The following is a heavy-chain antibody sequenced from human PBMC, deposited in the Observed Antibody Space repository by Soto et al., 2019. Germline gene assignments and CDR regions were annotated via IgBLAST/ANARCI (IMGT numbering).Heavy chain of an antibody. V-gene: IGHV3-23*05. D-gene: IGHD3-22*01. Sequence: EVQLLESGGGLGQPGESLRLSCAASGFSINNYAMSWVRQAPGKGLEWVSDIYHSGSSTHYADSVKGRFTISRDNSKNTLDLQMNSLRAEDTAIYYCAKSGGRYDTQYFRHWGQGTLGTVSS. CDR2: IYHSGSST. CDR1: GFSINNYA. CDR3: AKSGGRYDTQYFRH. J-gene: IGHJ1*01.